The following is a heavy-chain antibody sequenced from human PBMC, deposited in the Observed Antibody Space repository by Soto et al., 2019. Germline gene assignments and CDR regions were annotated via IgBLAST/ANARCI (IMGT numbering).Heavy chain of an antibody. V-gene: IGHV1-8*01. CDR2: MNPNSGNT. J-gene: IGHJ6*02. CDR3: PTEIQTRGMDV. D-gene: IGHD1-1*01. Sequence: QGQLVQSGAEVQKPGASVKVSCKASGYPFTSYDINWVRQATGQGLEWMGWMNPNSGNTGYAQKCQGRVTMTRNTSLSTAYMELRSLRSEDTAVYYCPTEIQTRGMDVWGQGTTVTVSS. CDR1: GYPFTSYD.